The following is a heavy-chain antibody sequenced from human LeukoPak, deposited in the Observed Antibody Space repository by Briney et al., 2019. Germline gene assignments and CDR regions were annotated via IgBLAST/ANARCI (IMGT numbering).Heavy chain of an antibody. CDR3: ARAGYCSGGSCLNWFDA. CDR1: GYTFNSHG. V-gene: IGHV1-18*01. D-gene: IGHD2-15*01. J-gene: IGHJ5*02. Sequence: ASVKVSCKASGYTFNSHGISWVRQAPGQRLEWMGWISVYNGNTNYAQKLQGRVTMTTDTSTSIDYMELRSLRSDDTAVYYCARAGYCSGGSCLNWFDAWGQGTLVTVSS. CDR2: ISVYNGNT.